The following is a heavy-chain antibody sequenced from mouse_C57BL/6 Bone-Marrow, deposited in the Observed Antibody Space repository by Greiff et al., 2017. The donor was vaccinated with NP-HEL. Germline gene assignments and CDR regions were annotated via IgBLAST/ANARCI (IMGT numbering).Heavy chain of an antibody. CDR1: GYTFTSYW. J-gene: IGHJ4*01. CDR3: ARTPTTVHYAMDY. V-gene: IGHV1-55*01. D-gene: IGHD1-1*01. Sequence: QVQLQQPGAELVKPGASVKMSCKASGYTFTSYWITWVKQRPGQGLEWIGDIYPGSGSTNYNEKFKSKATLTVDTSSSTAYMQLSSLTSEDSAVYYCARTPTTVHYAMDYWGQGTSVTVSS. CDR2: IYPGSGST.